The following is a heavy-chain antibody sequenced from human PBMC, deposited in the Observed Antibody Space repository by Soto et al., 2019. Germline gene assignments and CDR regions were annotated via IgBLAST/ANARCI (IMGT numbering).Heavy chain of an antibody. CDR2: IYLDDDK. J-gene: IGHJ4*02. V-gene: IGHV2-5*02. CDR3: AHRQGSEGDLKY. Sequence: QITLKESGPTLVKPTQTLTLTCTFSGFSLSTSGVGVGWIRQPPGKALEWLALIYLDDDKRYIPSLKSRLTITKDTSKNQVVLTTTNMDPVDTATYYCAHRQGSEGDLKYWGQGTLVTVSS. D-gene: IGHD2-21*02. CDR1: GFSLSTSGVG.